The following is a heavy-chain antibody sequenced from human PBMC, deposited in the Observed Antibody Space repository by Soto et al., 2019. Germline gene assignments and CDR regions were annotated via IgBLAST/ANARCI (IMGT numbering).Heavy chain of an antibody. D-gene: IGHD2-15*01. Sequence: GGSLRLSCSASGFTFSSYGMHWVRQAPGKGLEYISTITTNGGSTHYADSVKGRFTISRDNSKNTLYLQMSSLRAEDMAVYYCVKESLGYCSGGSCYRGGFDIRGQGTMVTVSS. J-gene: IGHJ3*02. CDR1: GFTFSSYG. V-gene: IGHV3-64D*08. CDR3: VKESLGYCSGGSCYRGGFDI. CDR2: ITTNGGST.